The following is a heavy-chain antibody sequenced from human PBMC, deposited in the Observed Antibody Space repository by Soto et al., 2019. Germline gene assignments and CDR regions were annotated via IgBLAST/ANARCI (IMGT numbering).Heavy chain of an antibody. Sequence: ASVKVSCKASGGTFSSYAISWVRQAPGQGLEWMGWINPNSGGTNYAQKFQGWVTMTRDTSISTAYMELSRLRSDDTAVYYCAREDLGYCISTSCYPYYYYGMDVWGQGTTVTVSS. D-gene: IGHD2-2*01. CDR2: INPNSGGT. CDR1: GGTFSSYA. J-gene: IGHJ6*02. CDR3: AREDLGYCISTSCYPYYYYGMDV. V-gene: IGHV1-2*04.